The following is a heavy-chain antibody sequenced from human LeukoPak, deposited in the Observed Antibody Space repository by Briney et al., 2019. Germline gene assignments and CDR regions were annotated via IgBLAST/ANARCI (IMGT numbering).Heavy chain of an antibody. CDR3: ARRAHYEEWLRIDY. V-gene: IGHV5-51*01. CDR1: GSRFTSYW. D-gene: IGHD5-12*01. J-gene: IGHJ4*02. Sequence: GASLKISCKGSGSRFTSYWIGWVRQMPGKGLEWMGIIYPGDSDTRYSPSFQGQVTISADKSISTAYLQWSSLKASDTAMYYCARRAHYEEWLRIDYWGQGTLVTASS. CDR2: IYPGDSDT.